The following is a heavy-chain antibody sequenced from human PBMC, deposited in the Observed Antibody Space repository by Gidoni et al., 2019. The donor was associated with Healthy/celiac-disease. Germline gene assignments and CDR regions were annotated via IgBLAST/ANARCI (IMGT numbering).Heavy chain of an antibody. J-gene: IGHJ4*02. CDR3: ASLYCSGGSCYFSFDY. Sequence: QVQLVQSGAEVKKPGASVKVSCKASGYTFTGYYMHWVRQAPGQGLEWMGWINPNSGGTNYAQKFQGRVTMTRDMSISTAYMELSRLRSDDTAVYYCASLYCSGGSCYFSFDYWGQGTLVTVSS. CDR1: GYTFTGYY. D-gene: IGHD2-15*01. V-gene: IGHV1-2*02. CDR2: INPNSGGT.